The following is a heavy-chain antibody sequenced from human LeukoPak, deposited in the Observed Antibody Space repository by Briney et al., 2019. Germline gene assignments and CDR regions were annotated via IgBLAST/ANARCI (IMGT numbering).Heavy chain of an antibody. CDR1: AYTFTDYY. J-gene: IGHJ4*02. V-gene: IGHV1-2*02. Sequence: VASVRVSCKASAYTFTDYYIHWVRQAPGQGLEWMGWINPNSGGTNYAQKFQGRVTMTSDTSISTAYMELSSLRSDDTAVYYCARGGGYDSSGRGDYWGQGTLVTVSS. CDR3: ARGGGYDSSGRGDY. CDR2: INPNSGGT. D-gene: IGHD3-22*01.